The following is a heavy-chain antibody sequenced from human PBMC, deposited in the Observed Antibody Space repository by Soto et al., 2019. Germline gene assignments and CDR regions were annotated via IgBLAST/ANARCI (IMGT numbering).Heavy chain of an antibody. D-gene: IGHD3-10*01. V-gene: IGHV3-74*01. CDR2: ISENGGIT. CDR1: GFTFSTYW. J-gene: IGHJ1*01. Sequence: GGSLRLSCAASGFTFSTYWMQWVRQVQGEGLVWVSSISENGGITTYADSVKGRFTISRDNAKNTLYLQMNGLRVEDTAIYYCAREYSSSGTHWGQGALVTVSS. CDR3: AREYSSSGTH.